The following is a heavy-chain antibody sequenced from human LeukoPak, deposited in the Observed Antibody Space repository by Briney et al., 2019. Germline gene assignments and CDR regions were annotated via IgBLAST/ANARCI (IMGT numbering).Heavy chain of an antibody. Sequence: PGGSLRLSCAASGFTLSNYGMHWVRQAPGKGLEWVAVIWYDGSYKYSADSVKGRFTISRDNSKNTLYLQVNSLRAEDTAVYYYARGGDYFDYWGQGTLVTVSS. J-gene: IGHJ4*02. CDR2: IWYDGSYK. CDR3: ARGGDYFDY. D-gene: IGHD3-16*01. CDR1: GFTLSNYG. V-gene: IGHV3-33*01.